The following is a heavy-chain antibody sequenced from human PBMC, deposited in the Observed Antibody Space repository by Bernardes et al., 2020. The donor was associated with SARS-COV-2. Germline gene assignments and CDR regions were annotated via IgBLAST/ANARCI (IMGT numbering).Heavy chain of an antibody. Sequence: GGSLRLSCAASGFPFISSWLHWFRQAPGKGLLWVSRITPDGSSTSYADSVKGRFTISRDNAKNMLFLQMSGLRAEDTAMYYCARDLGYCTNGVCSPWGQGTLVTVSS. J-gene: IGHJ5*02. CDR3: ARDLGYCTNGVCSP. CDR2: ITPDGSST. V-gene: IGHV3-74*01. D-gene: IGHD2-8*01. CDR1: GFPFISSW.